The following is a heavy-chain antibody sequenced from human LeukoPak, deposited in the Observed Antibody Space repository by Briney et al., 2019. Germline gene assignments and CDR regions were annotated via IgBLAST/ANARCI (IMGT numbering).Heavy chain of an antibody. CDR2: IYHSGST. D-gene: IGHD6-13*01. V-gene: IGHV4-38-2*01. Sequence: TSKTLSLTCAVSGYSISSGYYWGWIRQPPGKGLEWIGSIYHSGSTYYNPSLKSRVTISVDTSRNQFSLKLSSVTAADTAVYYCARFRIAAAGFDYWGQGTLVTVSS. CDR1: GYSISSGYY. J-gene: IGHJ4*02. CDR3: ARFRIAAAGFDY.